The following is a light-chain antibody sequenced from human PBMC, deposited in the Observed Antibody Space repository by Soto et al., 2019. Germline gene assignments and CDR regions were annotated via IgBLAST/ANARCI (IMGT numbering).Light chain of an antibody. Sequence: EIVLTQSPGTLSLSPGERATLSCRARQSFSSSYLAWYQQKPGQAPRLLIYGASSRATGIPDRFSGSGSGTDVTLTISSLEPDDFAVYYCQHYGSALFTFGPGTKVDVK. J-gene: IGKJ3*01. CDR1: QSFSSSY. CDR2: GAS. V-gene: IGKV3-20*01. CDR3: QHYGSALFT.